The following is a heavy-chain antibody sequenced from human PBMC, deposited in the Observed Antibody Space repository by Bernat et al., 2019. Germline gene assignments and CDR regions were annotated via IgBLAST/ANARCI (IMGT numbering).Heavy chain of an antibody. D-gene: IGHD1-7*01. CDR1: GYTLTSYT. CDR3: ARIPRTAFGY. J-gene: IGHJ4*02. Sequence: QVQLVQSGAEVKKPGASVKVSCKASGYTLTSYTIHWVRQAPGQRLEWMGWINPGNGKTEYSQKFQGRVTITTDTSASTAYMDLSSLRSEDTAVYYCARIPRTAFGYWGQGTLVTVSS. CDR2: INPGNGKT. V-gene: IGHV1-3*01.